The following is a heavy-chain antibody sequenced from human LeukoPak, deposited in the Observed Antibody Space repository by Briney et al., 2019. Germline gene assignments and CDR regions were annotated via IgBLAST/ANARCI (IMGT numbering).Heavy chain of an antibody. Sequence: PSETLSHTCTVSWGSVTSTHGKSMRQPAGKGLEWTGRMYSSGTTSYNSSLKSRVTMSMDTSKNQFSLKLGSVTAADTAVYYCARCVGGHTYGYSRDCWGQGTLVSVSS. CDR3: ARCVGGHTYGYSRDC. J-gene: IGHJ4*02. CDR1: WGSVTSTH. V-gene: IGHV4-4*07. D-gene: IGHD5-18*01. CDR2: MYSSGTT.